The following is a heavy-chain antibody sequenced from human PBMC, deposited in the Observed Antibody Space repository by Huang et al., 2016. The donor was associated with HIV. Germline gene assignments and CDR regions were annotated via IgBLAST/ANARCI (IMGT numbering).Heavy chain of an antibody. Sequence: QVQLVQSGAEVKTPGASMNVSCKASGYTINIYYIHWVRQVPGQGLEWRGIIRPTTGHTTSARNVRGSVTMTRDTSTSTVYRELRSLTSEDTAMYYCARGHITAPETSYFDYWGQGLLVTVSS. CDR1: GYTINIYY. D-gene: IGHD6-13*01. V-gene: IGHV1-46*02. CDR3: ARGHITAPETSYFDY. J-gene: IGHJ4*02. CDR2: IRPTTGHT.